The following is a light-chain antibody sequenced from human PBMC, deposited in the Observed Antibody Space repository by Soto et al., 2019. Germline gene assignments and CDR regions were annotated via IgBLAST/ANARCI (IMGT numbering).Light chain of an antibody. CDR2: DAS. V-gene: IGKV3-15*01. CDR1: QSISST. Sequence: DIVMTLFPATLSVSPGERATLSCRASQSISSTLAWYQQKPGQGPRLLIYDASTRATGIPARFSGSGSGTEFTLTISRLEPEDFAVYYCQQYGSSPLTFGQGTRLEIK. CDR3: QQYGSSPLT. J-gene: IGKJ5*01.